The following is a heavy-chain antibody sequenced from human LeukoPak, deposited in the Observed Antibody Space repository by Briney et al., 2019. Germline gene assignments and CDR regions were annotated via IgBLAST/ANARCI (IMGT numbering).Heavy chain of an antibody. D-gene: IGHD3-9*01. CDR1: GFTFSDYY. J-gene: IGHJ5*02. Sequence: GGSLRLSCAASGFTFSDYYMSWIRQAPGKGLEWVSYISSSGSTIYYADSVKGRFTISRDNAKNSLYLQMNSLRAEDTAVYYCARDHRTYYDILTGYYRSSNWFDPWGQGTLVTVSS. V-gene: IGHV3-11*01. CDR3: ARDHRTYYDILTGYYRSSNWFDP. CDR2: ISSSGSTI.